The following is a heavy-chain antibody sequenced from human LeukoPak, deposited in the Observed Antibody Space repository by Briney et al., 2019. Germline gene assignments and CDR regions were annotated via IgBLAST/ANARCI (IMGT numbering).Heavy chain of an antibody. CDR2: INSDGSST. CDR1: VFTFSTYW. Sequence: AGGSLRLSCAASVFTFSTYWMHWVRQAPGRGLLWVSRINSDGSSTTYADSVKGRFTISRDNAENTLYLQMNSLRAEDTALYYCARGVGIVGTTTPFEYWGQGALVTVSS. V-gene: IGHV3-74*01. D-gene: IGHD1-26*01. CDR3: ARGVGIVGTTTPFEY. J-gene: IGHJ4*02.